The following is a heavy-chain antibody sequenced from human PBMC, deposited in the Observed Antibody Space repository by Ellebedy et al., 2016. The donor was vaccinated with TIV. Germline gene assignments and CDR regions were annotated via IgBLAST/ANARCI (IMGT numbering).Heavy chain of an antibody. Sequence: ASVKVSCXASGYTFTSYAISWVRQAPGQGLEWMGWISAYNGNTNYAQKLQGRVTMTTDTSTSTAYMELRSLRSDDTAVYYCARDDGEWEGKYYYYYMDVWGKGTTVTVSS. D-gene: IGHD1-26*01. V-gene: IGHV1-18*01. CDR2: ISAYNGNT. J-gene: IGHJ6*03. CDR1: GYTFTSYA. CDR3: ARDDGEWEGKYYYYYMDV.